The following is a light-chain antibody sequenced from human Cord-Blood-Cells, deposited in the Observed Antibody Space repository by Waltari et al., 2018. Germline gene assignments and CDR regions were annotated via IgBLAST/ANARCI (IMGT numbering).Light chain of an antibody. CDR2: GAS. CDR3: QQYGSSPT. CDR1: QSVSSSY. J-gene: IGKJ2*01. Sequence: EIVLTQSPGTLSLSPGERATLSCRASQSVSSSYLAWYQQKPGQAPRLLIYGASSRATCIPDRFSGSGSGTDFTLTISRLEPEDFAVYYCQQYGSSPTFDQGTKLEIK. V-gene: IGKV3-20*01.